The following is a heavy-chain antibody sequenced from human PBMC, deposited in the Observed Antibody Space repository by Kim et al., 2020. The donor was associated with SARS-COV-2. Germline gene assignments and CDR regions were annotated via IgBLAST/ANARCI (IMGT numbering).Heavy chain of an antibody. CDR2: IYYSGST. CDR1: GGSISSSSYY. J-gene: IGHJ4*02. CDR3: ASPRYCSSTSCYTRFDY. V-gene: IGHV4-39*01. D-gene: IGHD2-2*02. Sequence: SETLSLTCTVSGGSISSSSYYWGWIRQPPGKGLEWIGSIYYSGSTYYNPSLKSRVTISVDTSKNQFSLKLSSVTAADTAVYYCASPRYCSSTSCYTRFDYWGQGTLVTVSS.